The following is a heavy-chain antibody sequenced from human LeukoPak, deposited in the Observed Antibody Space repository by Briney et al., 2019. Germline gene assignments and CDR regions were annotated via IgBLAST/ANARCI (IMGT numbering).Heavy chain of an antibody. CDR2: ISYDGSNK. CDR3: AKEWGKYSSSRYGMDV. D-gene: IGHD6-13*01. V-gene: IGHV3-30*18. J-gene: IGHJ6*02. Sequence: GGSLRLSCAASGFTFSSYGMHWVRQAPGKGLEWVAVISYDGSNKYYADSVKGRFTISRDNSKNTLYLQMNSLRAEDTAVYYCAKEWGKYSSSRYGMDVWGQGTTVTVSS. CDR1: GFTFSSYG.